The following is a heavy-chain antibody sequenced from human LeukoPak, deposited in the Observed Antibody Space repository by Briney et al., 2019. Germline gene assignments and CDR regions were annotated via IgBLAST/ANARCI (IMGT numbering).Heavy chain of an antibody. J-gene: IGHJ6*02. D-gene: IGHD3-10*01. CDR3: ARLSPRSYYGSGYYYYGMDV. V-gene: IGHV1-3*01. Sequence: VASVKVSCKASGYTFTSYAMHWVRQAPGQRLEWMGWINAGNGNTKYSQKFQGRVTITRDTSASTAYMELSSLRSEDTAVYYCARLSPRSYYGSGYYYYGMDVRGQGTTVTVSS. CDR2: INAGNGNT. CDR1: GYTFTSYA.